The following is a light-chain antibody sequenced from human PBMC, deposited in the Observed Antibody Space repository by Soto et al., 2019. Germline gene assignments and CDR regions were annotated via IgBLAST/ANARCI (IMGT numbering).Light chain of an antibody. V-gene: IGKV3-20*01. CDR1: QSVSSSY. CDR2: GAS. Sequence: ENVLTQSPGTLSLSPGERATLSCRASQSVSSSYLAWYQQKPGQAPRLLIHGASSRATGIPDRFSGSGSGPDFTLTISRLEPEDFAVDYCQQYGSSPQTFGQGTKVEIK. J-gene: IGKJ1*01. CDR3: QQYGSSPQT.